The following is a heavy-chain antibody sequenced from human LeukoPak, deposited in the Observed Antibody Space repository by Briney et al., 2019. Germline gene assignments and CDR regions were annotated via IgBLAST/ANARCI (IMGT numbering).Heavy chain of an antibody. CDR3: ASVRQCSRTSTCCYSWFDR. CDR1: GLTFSTYW. J-gene: IGHJ5*02. V-gene: IGHV3-74*01. CDR2: INDDGSRA. D-gene: IGHD2-2*02. Sequence: GGSLRLSCVASGLTFSTYWMHWVRQAPGKGLVWVSRINDDGSRAEYADSVKGGFTISRDNAKTTLYLQMNSLRAEDTAVYYCASVRQCSRTSTCCYSWFDRWGEGTLVTVSS.